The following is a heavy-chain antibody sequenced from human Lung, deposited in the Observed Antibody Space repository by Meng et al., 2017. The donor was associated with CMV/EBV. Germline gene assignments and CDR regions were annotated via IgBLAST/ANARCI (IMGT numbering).Heavy chain of an antibody. CDR1: GYSFSGFY. D-gene: IGHD6-19*01. CDR3: AKSSDNGWSS. Sequence: VQRVQWGAEVKRPGAAVKISCQASGYSFSGFYLNWARQAPGHGLEWLGRVNPISDDTHLAQKFEGRITVTRGATINTAFMELTRLRPDDTAVYYCAKSSDNGWSSWGPGTLVTVSS. V-gene: IGHV1-2*06. CDR2: VNPISDDT. J-gene: IGHJ4*01.